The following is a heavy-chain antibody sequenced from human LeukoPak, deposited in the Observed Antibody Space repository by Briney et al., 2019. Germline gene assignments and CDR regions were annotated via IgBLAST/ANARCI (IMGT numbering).Heavy chain of an antibody. V-gene: IGHV1-18*01. CDR3: ARLKRVYYGSDEGMDV. CDR1: GYTFTSYG. J-gene: IGHJ6*02. CDR2: ISAYNGST. D-gene: IGHD3-10*01. Sequence: ASVKVSCKASGYTFTSYGISWVRQAPGQGLEWMGWISAYNGSTNYAQKLQGRVTMTTDTSTSTAYMELRSLRSDDTAVYYCARLKRVYYGSDEGMDVWGQGTTVTVSS.